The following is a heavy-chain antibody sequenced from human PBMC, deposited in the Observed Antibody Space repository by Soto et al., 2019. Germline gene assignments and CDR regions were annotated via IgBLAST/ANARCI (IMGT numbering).Heavy chain of an antibody. CDR3: VRDRTSSIFDGAYYYGMDV. V-gene: IGHV4-31*03. CDR1: GDSINSAAYY. Sequence: SETLSLTCTVSGDSINSAAYYWTWIRQHPGEGLEWIGYINYSGNTNYNPSLQSRVTISADVSKNQFSLRLTSVTAADTAVYYCVRDRTSSIFDGAYYYGMDVWGQGTTVTVSS. D-gene: IGHD3-3*02. J-gene: IGHJ6*02. CDR2: INYSGNT.